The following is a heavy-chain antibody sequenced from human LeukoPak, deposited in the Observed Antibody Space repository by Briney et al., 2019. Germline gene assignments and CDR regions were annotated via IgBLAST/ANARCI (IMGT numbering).Heavy chain of an antibody. CDR3: ASWSYYYDSSGYYPFDY. V-gene: IGHV1-18*01. CDR2: ISAYNGNT. Sequence: ASVKVSCKASGYTFTSYGISWVRQAPGQGLEWMGWISAYNGNTNYAQKLQGRVTMTTDTSTSTAYMELRSLRSDDTAVYYCASWSYYYDSSGYYPFDYWGQGTLVTVSS. J-gene: IGHJ4*02. D-gene: IGHD3-22*01. CDR1: GYTFTSYG.